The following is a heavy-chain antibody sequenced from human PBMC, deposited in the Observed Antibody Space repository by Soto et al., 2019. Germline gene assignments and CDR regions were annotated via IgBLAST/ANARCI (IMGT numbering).Heavy chain of an antibody. J-gene: IGHJ6*02. CDR2: IKSKTDGGTT. CDR1: GFTFSNAW. CDR3: TTLPMITFGGVIVYYYYGMDV. V-gene: IGHV3-15*01. Sequence: GSLRLSCAASGFTFSNAWMSWVRQAPGKGLEWVGRIKSKTDGGTTDYAAPVKGRFTISRDDSKNTLYLQMNSLKTEDTAVYYCTTLPMITFGGVIVYYYYGMDVWGQGTTVTVSS. D-gene: IGHD3-16*02.